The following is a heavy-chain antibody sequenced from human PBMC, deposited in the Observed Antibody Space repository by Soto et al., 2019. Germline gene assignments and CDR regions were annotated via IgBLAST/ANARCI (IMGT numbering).Heavy chain of an antibody. J-gene: IGHJ4*02. CDR2: INPSGGST. D-gene: IGHD2-15*01. Sequence: ASVKVSCKASGYTFTTYYMHWVRQAPGQGLEWMGIINPSGGSTSYAQKFQGRVTMTGDTSTSTVYMELSSLRSEDTAVYYCARVYCSGGSCYGIDYWGQGTLVTVSS. V-gene: IGHV1-46*01. CDR1: GYTFTTYY. CDR3: ARVYCSGGSCYGIDY.